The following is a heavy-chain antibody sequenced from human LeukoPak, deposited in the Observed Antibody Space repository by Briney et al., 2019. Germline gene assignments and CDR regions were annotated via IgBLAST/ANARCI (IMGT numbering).Heavy chain of an antibody. D-gene: IGHD2-2*01. CDR1: GGSISSGDYY. CDR3: ARSIPAAMTGYYYYYMDV. CDR2: IYYSGST. V-gene: IGHV4-30-4*08. J-gene: IGHJ6*03. Sequence: SQTLSLTCTVSGGSISSGDYYWSWIRQPPGKGLEWIGYIYYSGSTYYNPSLKSRVTISVDTSKNQFSLKLSSVTAADTAVYYCARSIPAAMTGYYYYYMDVWGKGTTVTVSS.